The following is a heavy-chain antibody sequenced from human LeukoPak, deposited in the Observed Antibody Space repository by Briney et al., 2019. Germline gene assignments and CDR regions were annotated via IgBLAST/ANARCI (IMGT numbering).Heavy chain of an antibody. CDR1: GFTFSSYS. Sequence: PGGSLRLSCAASGFTFSSYSMNWVRQAPGKGLEWVSSISSSSSYIYHADSVKGRFTISRNNAKNSLYLQMNSLRAEDTAVYYCAVYSSSWYSDYWGQGTLVTVSS. D-gene: IGHD6-13*01. CDR3: AVYSSSWYSDY. J-gene: IGHJ4*02. CDR2: ISSSSSYI. V-gene: IGHV3-21*01.